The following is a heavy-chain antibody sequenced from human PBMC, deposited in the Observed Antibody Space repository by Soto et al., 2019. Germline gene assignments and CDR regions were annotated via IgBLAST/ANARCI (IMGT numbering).Heavy chain of an antibody. J-gene: IGHJ6*02. Sequence: ASVKVSCKASGYTFTSYCISWVRQAPGQGLEWMGWISAYNGNTNYAQKLQGRVTMTTDTSTSTAYMELRSLRSDDTAVYYCARVGYYDSSPYYYYGMDVWGQGTTVTVSS. D-gene: IGHD3-22*01. CDR2: ISAYNGNT. V-gene: IGHV1-18*01. CDR3: ARVGYYDSSPYYYYGMDV. CDR1: GYTFTSYC.